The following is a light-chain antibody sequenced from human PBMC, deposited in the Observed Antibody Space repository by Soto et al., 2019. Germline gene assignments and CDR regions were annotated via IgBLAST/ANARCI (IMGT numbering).Light chain of an antibody. V-gene: IGLV1-40*01. CDR1: SSNIGAGYD. J-gene: IGLJ2*01. CDR2: ANT. CDR3: QSYDISLSGFVI. Sequence: QSVLTQPPSVSGAPGQRVTISYTGSSSNIGAGYDVHWYHHLPGAAPKLLIYANTNRPSGVPDRFSASKSGTSASLAITGLQAEDEADYYCQSYDISLSGFVIFGGGTKLTVL.